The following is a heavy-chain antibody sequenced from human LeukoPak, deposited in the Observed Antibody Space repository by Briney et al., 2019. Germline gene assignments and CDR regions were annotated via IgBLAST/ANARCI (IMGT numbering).Heavy chain of an antibody. CDR2: ISSSSSYI. CDR3: GRGPLGWKFDY. CDR1: GFTFSSYS. Sequence: GGSLRLSCAASGFTFSSYSMNWVRQAPGKGLEWVSSISSSSSYIYYADSVKGRFTISRDNAKNSLYLQMNSLSADNPAEYYGGRGPLGWKFDYWGQGTLVTVSS. J-gene: IGHJ4*02. D-gene: IGHD7-27*01. V-gene: IGHV3-21*01.